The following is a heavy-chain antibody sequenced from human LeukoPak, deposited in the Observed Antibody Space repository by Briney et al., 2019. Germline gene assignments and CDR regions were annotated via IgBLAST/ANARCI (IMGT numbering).Heavy chain of an antibody. CDR2: IYTSGST. Sequence: PSETLSLACTVSGGSLSRYYWSWIRQPAGKGLEWIGRIYTSGSTNYNPSLKSRVTMSVDTSKNQFSLKLSSVTAADTAVYYCARSSSRWYPLDFDYWGQGTLVTVSS. J-gene: IGHJ4*02. CDR1: GGSLSRYY. CDR3: ARSSSRWYPLDFDY. D-gene: IGHD6-13*01. V-gene: IGHV4-4*07.